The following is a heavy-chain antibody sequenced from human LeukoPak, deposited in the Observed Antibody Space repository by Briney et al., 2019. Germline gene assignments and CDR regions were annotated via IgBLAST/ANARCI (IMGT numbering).Heavy chain of an antibody. V-gene: IGHV3-53*01. Sequence: GGSLRLSCAASGFTVSSNYMSWVRQAPGKGLEWVSVIYSGGSTYYADSVKGRFTISRDNSKNTPYLQMNSLRAEDTAVYYCARGPVGRYYDSSGYYYLDYWGQGTLVTVSS. J-gene: IGHJ4*02. CDR2: IYSGGST. CDR1: GFTVSSNY. D-gene: IGHD3-22*01. CDR3: ARGPVGRYYDSSGYYYLDY.